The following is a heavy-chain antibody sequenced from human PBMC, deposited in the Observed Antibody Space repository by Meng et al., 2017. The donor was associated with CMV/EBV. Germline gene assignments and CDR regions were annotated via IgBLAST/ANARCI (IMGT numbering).Heavy chain of an antibody. CDR1: GFTFSSYA. CDR2: ISYDGSNK. J-gene: IGHJ4*02. Sequence: GGSLRLSCAASGFTFSSYAMHWVRQAPGKGLEWVAVISYDGSNKYYADSVKGRFTISRDNSKNTLYLQINSLRAEDTAVYYCASTNLAAAGMDDDYWGQGTLVTVSS. D-gene: IGHD6-13*01. CDR3: ASTNLAAAGMDDDY. V-gene: IGHV3-30-3*01.